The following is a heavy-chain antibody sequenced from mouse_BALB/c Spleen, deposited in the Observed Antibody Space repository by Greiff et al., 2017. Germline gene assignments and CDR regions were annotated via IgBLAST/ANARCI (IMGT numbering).Heavy chain of an antibody. J-gene: IGHJ1*01. CDR3: ARYEDGYYWYFDV. D-gene: IGHD2-3*01. V-gene: IGHV1S34*01. CDR1: GYSFTGYY. CDR2: ISCYNGAT. Sequence: LVKTGASVKISCKASGYSFTGYYMHWVKQSHGKSLEWIGYISCYNGATSYNQKFKGKATFTVDTSSSTAYMQFNSLTSEDSAVYYCARYEDGYYWYFDVWGAGTTVTVSS.